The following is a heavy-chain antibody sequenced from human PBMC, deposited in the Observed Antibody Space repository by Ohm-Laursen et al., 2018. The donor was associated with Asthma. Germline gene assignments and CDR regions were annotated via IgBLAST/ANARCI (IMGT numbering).Heavy chain of an antibody. Sequence: SQTLSLTCTVSGGSISSGGYYWSWIRQHPGKGLEWIGYIYYSGSTYYNPSLKSRVTISVDTSKNQFSLKLSSVTAADTAVYYCAREVVDTAMNDAFDIWGQGTMVTASS. CDR3: AREVVDTAMNDAFDI. CDR2: IYYSGST. CDR1: GGSISSGGYY. D-gene: IGHD5-18*01. V-gene: IGHV4-31*03. J-gene: IGHJ3*02.